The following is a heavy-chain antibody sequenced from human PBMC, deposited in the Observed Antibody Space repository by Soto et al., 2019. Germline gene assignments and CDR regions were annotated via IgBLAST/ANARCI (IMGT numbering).Heavy chain of an antibody. J-gene: IGHJ4*02. CDR2: ISHDGSKT. V-gene: IGHV3-30*18. Sequence: GGSLRLSCAASGFTFSSYGIHWVRQAPGKGLEWVAVISHDGSKTNYADSVKGRFTISRDNSKDTVYLQMNSLRAEDTAVYYCAKDGEVYDILTGYSPTYFDYWGQGTLVTVSS. CDR1: GFTFSSYG. D-gene: IGHD3-9*01. CDR3: AKDGEVYDILTGYSPTYFDY.